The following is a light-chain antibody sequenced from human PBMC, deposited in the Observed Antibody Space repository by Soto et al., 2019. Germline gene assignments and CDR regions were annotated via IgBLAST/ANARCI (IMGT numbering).Light chain of an antibody. V-gene: IGKV3-15*01. CDR1: QSVRSN. CDR3: LQYNNWVPT. CDR2: GAS. J-gene: IGKJ1*01. Sequence: EIVMTQSPATLSVSHGERATLSCRASQSVRSNLAWYQQKPGQAPRLLIYGASTRATGIPARFSGSGSGTEFTFTISSLQSEDFAVYYCLQYNNWVPTFGQGTKVDIK.